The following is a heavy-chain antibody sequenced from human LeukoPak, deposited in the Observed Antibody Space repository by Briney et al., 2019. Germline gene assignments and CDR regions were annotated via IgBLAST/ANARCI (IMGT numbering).Heavy chain of an antibody. D-gene: IGHD6-19*01. J-gene: IGHJ6*03. CDR1: GFTFSSYW. Sequence: GGSLRLSCAVSGFTFSSYWMHWVRQAPGKGLVWVSRINSDGSSTSYADSVKGRFTISRDNAKNTLYLQMNSLRAEDTAVYYCARAGQWLATYYYYMDVWGKGTTVTVSS. V-gene: IGHV3-74*01. CDR3: ARAGQWLATYYYYMDV. CDR2: INSDGSST.